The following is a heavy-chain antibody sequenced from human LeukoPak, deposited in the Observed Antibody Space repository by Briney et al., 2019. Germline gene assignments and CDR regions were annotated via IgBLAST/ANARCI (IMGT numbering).Heavy chain of an antibody. J-gene: IGHJ4*02. CDR1: GFTFDDYD. D-gene: IGHD3-22*01. CDR3: ARDRPYYYDSSGYSAPDY. CDR2: INWNGGST. V-gene: IGHV3-20*04. Sequence: GGSLRLSCAASGFTFDDYDMSWVRQAPGKGLEWVSGINWNGGSTGYAAFVEGRFTISRDNAKNSLYLQMNSLRAEDTALYYCARDRPYYYDSSGYSAPDYWGQGTLVTVSS.